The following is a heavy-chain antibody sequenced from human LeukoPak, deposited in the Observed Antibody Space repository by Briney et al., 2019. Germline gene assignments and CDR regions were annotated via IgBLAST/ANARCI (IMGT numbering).Heavy chain of an antibody. CDR3: ATDSNPHYYHSQTAD. CDR2: IKSKIDDGTT. J-gene: IGHJ4*02. D-gene: IGHD3-10*01. Sequence: GGSLRLSCAASGFSFSNAWMNWVRQAPGKGLEWVGHIKSKIDDGTTDYAAPVKGRFTISRDDSKNTLYLQMNSLKTEDTAIYYCATDSNPHYYHSQTADWGQGTLVTVSS. CDR1: GFSFSNAW. V-gene: IGHV3-15*01.